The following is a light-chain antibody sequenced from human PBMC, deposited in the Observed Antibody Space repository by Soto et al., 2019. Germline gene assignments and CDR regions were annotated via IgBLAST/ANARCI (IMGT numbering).Light chain of an antibody. V-gene: IGKV1-5*03. CDR2: KAS. J-gene: IGKJ1*01. CDR3: QHYNSYSET. Sequence: DIQRTQSPSTLSGSVGDRVTITCRASQTISSWLAWYQQKPGKAPKLLIYKASTLKSGVPSRFSGSGSGTEFTLTISSLQPDDFATYYCQHYNSYSETFGQGTKVDLK. CDR1: QTISSW.